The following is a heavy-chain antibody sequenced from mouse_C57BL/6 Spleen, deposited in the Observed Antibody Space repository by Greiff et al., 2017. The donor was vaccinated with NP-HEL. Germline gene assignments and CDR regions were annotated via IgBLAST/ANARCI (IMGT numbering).Heavy chain of an antibody. CDR1: GYSFTDYY. CDR2: INPNYGTT. Sequence: EVQLKQSGPELVKPGASVKISCKASGYSFTDYYMNWVKQSTGKSLEWIGVINPNYGTTSYNQKFKGKATLTVDQSSSTAYMQLNSLTSEASAFYYCAREGGLRRFDYWGQGTTLTVSS. CDR3: AREGGLRRFDY. J-gene: IGHJ2*01. V-gene: IGHV1-39*01. D-gene: IGHD2-4*01.